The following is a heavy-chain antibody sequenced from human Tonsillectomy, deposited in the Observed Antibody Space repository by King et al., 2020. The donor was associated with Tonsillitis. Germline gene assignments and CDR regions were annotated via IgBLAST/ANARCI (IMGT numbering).Heavy chain of an antibody. CDR2: INQDGSVE. CDR1: GFSFSYYW. V-gene: IGHV3-7*01. CDR3: ARVFSSTWYGFYFDY. D-gene: IGHD6-13*01. J-gene: IGHJ4*02. Sequence: VQLVESGGGLVQPGGSLRLSCAASGFSFSYYWMSWVRQAPGKGLEWVANINQDGSVEYYVDSVKGRFIISRDNAKNSLYLQVISLRAEDTALYYCARVFSSTWYGFYFDYWGQGTLVTVSS.